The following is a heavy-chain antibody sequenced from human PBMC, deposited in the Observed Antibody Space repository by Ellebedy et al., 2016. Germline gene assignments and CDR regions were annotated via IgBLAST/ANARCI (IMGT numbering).Heavy chain of an antibody. J-gene: IGHJ3*02. CDR1: GFTFSSYS. CDR3: ARERDAFDI. CDR2: ISSSSSYI. V-gene: IGHV3-21*01. Sequence: GESLKISCAASGFTFSSYSMNWVRQAPGKGLEWVSSISSSSSYIYYADSVKGRFTISRDNAKNSLTLQMNSLRAEDTAVYYCARERDAFDIWGQGTMVTVSS.